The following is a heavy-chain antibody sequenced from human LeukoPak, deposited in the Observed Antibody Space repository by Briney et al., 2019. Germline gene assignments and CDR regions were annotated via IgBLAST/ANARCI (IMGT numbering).Heavy chain of an antibody. Sequence: GGSLRLSCAASGFTFNIHAMTWARQAPGRGLEWVSVISPNGDSTFYADSVKGRFTISRDNSKNMVFLQMDSLGAEDTAVYYCARDPLITATTTWFDPWGQGTLVTVSS. CDR2: ISPNGDST. V-gene: IGHV3-23*01. J-gene: IGHJ5*02. CDR3: ARDPLITATTTWFDP. D-gene: IGHD1-7*01. CDR1: GFTFNIHA.